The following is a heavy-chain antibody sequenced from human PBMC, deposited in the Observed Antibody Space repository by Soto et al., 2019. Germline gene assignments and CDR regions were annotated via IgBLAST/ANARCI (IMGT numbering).Heavy chain of an antibody. D-gene: IGHD6-13*01. CDR1: GGTFSSYA. CDR3: ASRPIAAAGIGAFDI. J-gene: IGHJ3*02. Sequence: ASVKVSCKASGGTFSSYAISWVRQAPGQGLEWMGGIIPIFGTANYAQKFQGRVTITADESTSTAYMELSSLISEDTAVYYCASRPIAAAGIGAFDIWGQGTMVTVSS. V-gene: IGHV1-69*13. CDR2: IIPIFGTA.